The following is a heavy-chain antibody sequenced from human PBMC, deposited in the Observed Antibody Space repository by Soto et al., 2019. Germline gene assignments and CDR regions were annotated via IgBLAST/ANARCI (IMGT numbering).Heavy chain of an antibody. V-gene: IGHV3-30-3*01. D-gene: IGHD3-22*01. CDR3: ARDYYDSSGYYNY. Sequence: GSLRLSCAASGFSFSSYAMHWVRQAPGKGLEWVAVISYDGSNKYYADSVKGRFTISRDNSKNTLYLQMNSLRAEDTAVYYCARDYYDSSGYYNYWGQGTLVTVSS. CDR1: GFSFSSYA. J-gene: IGHJ4*02. CDR2: ISYDGSNK.